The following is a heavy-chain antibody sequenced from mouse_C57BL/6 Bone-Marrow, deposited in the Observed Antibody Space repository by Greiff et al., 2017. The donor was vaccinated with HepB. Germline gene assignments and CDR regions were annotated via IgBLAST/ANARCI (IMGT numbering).Heavy chain of an antibody. Sequence: QVQLQQPGAELVKPGASVKLSCKASGYTFTSYWMHWVKQRPGQGLEWIGMIHPNSGSTNYNEKFKSKATLTVDKSSSTAYMQLSSLTSEDSAFYYCARRGGYYLAWFAYWGQGTLVTVSA. D-gene: IGHD2-3*01. V-gene: IGHV1-64*01. J-gene: IGHJ3*01. CDR1: GYTFTSYW. CDR2: IHPNSGST. CDR3: ARRGGYYLAWFAY.